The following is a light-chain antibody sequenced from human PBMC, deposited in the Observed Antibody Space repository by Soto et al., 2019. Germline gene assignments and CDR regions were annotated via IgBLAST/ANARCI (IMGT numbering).Light chain of an antibody. CDR2: INSDGSH. Sequence: QLVLTQSPSASASLGASVKVICTLSSGHSSYAIAWHQQQPEKGPRYLMKINSDGSHSKGDGIPDRFSGSSSGAERYLTISSLQSEDEADYYCQTWGTGIRVFGTGTKLTVL. V-gene: IGLV4-69*01. CDR3: QTWGTGIRV. CDR1: SGHSSYA. J-gene: IGLJ1*01.